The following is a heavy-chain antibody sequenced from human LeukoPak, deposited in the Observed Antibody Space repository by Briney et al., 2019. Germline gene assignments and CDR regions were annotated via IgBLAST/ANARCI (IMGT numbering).Heavy chain of an antibody. CDR1: GGSISSSSYY. V-gene: IGHV4-39*07. D-gene: IGHD6-19*01. CDR3: AREYFGSGWYDTQRGFDP. J-gene: IGHJ5*02. Sequence: SETLSLTCTVSGGSISSSSYYWGWIRQPPGKGLEWIGSIYYSGSTYYNPSLKSRVTISVDTSKNQFSLKLSSVTAADTAVYYCAREYFGSGWYDTQRGFDPWGQGTLVTVSS. CDR2: IYYSGST.